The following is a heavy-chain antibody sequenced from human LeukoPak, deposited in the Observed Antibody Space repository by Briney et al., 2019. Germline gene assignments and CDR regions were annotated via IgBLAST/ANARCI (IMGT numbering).Heavy chain of an antibody. CDR2: IYPGDSDT. D-gene: IGHD4-11*01. V-gene: IGHV5-51*01. J-gene: IGHJ4*02. CDR1: GYSFTSYW. CDR3: ARSMTRGWHIDY. Sequence: GESLQISSQGSGYSFTSYWIGWVRPMPGKGLEWMGIIYPGDSDTRYSPSFQGQVTISADKSISTAYLQWSSLKASDTAMYYCARSMTRGWHIDYWGQGTLVTVSS.